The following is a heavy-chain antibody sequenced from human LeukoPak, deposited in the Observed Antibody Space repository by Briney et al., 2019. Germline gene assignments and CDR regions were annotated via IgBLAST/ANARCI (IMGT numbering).Heavy chain of an antibody. CDR2: IDHSGST. J-gene: IGHJ3*02. CDR1: AYSISSGYY. CDR3: ASAIFVENAFDI. Sequence: PSETLSLTCTVSAYSISSGYYWGWIRQTPGKGLEWIGSIDHSGSTYYNPSLKSRVAISVDTSKNQFSLKLSSVTAADTAVYYCASAIFVENAFDIWGQGTMVTVSS. D-gene: IGHD3-3*01. V-gene: IGHV4-38-2*02.